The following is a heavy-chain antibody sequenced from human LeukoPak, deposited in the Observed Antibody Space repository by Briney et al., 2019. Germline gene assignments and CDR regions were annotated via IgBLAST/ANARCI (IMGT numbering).Heavy chain of an antibody. CDR3: ARQSISGSSLSYFDG. D-gene: IGHD3-22*01. J-gene: IGHJ4*02. CDR2: IYDSGST. V-gene: IGHV4-59*01. Sequence: SETLSLTCTVSGGSISSYYWSWIRQPPGKGLEWIGNIYDSGSTNYNPSLKSRVTISVDTSKNQCSLKLSSVTAADTAVYYCARQSISGSSLSYFDGWGQGTLVNVSS. CDR1: GGSISSYY.